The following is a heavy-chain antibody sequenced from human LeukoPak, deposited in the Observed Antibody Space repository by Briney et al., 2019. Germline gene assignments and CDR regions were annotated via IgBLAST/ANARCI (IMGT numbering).Heavy chain of an antibody. J-gene: IGHJ5*02. V-gene: IGHV1-46*01. D-gene: IGHD1-26*01. Sequence: ASVKVSCKASGYTSTSYYIHWVRQAPGQGLEWMGIITPSGGSTGHAQKFQGRVTMTRDTSTSTVYMELSSLRSDDTAVYYCARARMADTMGRWFDPWGQGTLVTVSS. CDR3: ARARMADTMGRWFDP. CDR2: ITPSGGST. CDR1: GYTSTSYY.